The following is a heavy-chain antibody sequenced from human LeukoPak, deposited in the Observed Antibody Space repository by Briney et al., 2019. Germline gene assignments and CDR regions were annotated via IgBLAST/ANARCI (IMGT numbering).Heavy chain of an antibody. V-gene: IGHV3-15*01. CDR2: IKSNGDGGTT. CDR3: TADGNCQTTSCY. Sequence: GGSLRLSCAASGFTFSSYEMSWVRQAPGKGLEWIGRIKSNGDGGTTEFAAPVKGRFTISRDDSKNTLYLQMNSLETEDTAVYYCTADGNCQTTSCYWGRGALVTVSS. J-gene: IGHJ4*02. CDR1: GFTFSSYE. D-gene: IGHD2-2*01.